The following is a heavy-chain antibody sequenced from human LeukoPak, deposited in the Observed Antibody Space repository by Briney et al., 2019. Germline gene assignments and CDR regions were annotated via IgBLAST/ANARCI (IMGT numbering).Heavy chain of an antibody. J-gene: IGHJ3*02. CDR1: GFTFSDYY. D-gene: IGHD6-19*01. V-gene: IGHV3-11*04. Sequence: PGGSLRLSCAASGFTFSDYYMTWIRQAPGKGLEWISYISTSAGTIYYADSVKGRFTISRDNAKNSLYLQMNSLRAEDTAVYYCARVPPIAVAGKGDAFDIWGQGTMVTVSS. CDR3: ARVPPIAVAGKGDAFDI. CDR2: ISTSAGTI.